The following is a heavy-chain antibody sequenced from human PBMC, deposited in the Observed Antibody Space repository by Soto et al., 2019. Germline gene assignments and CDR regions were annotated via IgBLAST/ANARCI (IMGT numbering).Heavy chain of an antibody. CDR3: ARDQDCISTSCYYYYGMDV. Sequence: QVQLQESGPGLVKPSQTLSLTCTVSGGSISSGDYYWSWIRQPPGKGLEWIGYIYYSGSTYYNPSLKSRVTISVDTSKNQFSLKLSSVTAADTAVYYCARDQDCISTSCYYYYGMDVWGQGTTVTVSS. CDR2: IYYSGST. V-gene: IGHV4-30-4*01. CDR1: GGSISSGDYY. J-gene: IGHJ6*02. D-gene: IGHD2-2*01.